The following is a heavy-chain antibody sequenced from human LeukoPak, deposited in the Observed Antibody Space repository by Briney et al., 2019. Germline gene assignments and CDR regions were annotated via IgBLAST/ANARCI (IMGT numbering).Heavy chain of an antibody. CDR1: VYSASTSY. V-gene: IGHV3-53*01. J-gene: IGHJ4*02. CDR2: IYDGGNT. CDR3: ARGSLEAVSNRAYYYFDH. D-gene: IGHD5/OR15-5a*01. Sequence: GGSLRISCVPSVYSASTSYLSWVPPALEGGLECVSAIYDGGNTYYADSVKDRFTISRDSSKSTVYLQMNSLGAEDTAVYYCARGSLEAVSNRAYYYFDHWGQGTLVTVSS.